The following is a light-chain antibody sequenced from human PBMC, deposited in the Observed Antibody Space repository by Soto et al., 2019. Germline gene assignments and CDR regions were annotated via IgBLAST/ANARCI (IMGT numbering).Light chain of an antibody. V-gene: IGKV1-39*01. CDR1: QGISTY. CDR3: QQSYRTPYT. CDR2: DAS. Sequence: DIQMTQSPSSLSASVGDRVTITCRASQGISTYLVWYQQRQGRAPKLLIYDASSLLSGVPSRFSGSGSGTDFTLTISSPQPEDFATYYCQQSYRTPYTCGQGTKLETK. J-gene: IGKJ2*01.